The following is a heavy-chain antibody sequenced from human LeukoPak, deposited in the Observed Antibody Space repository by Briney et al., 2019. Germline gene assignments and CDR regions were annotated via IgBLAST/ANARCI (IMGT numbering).Heavy chain of an antibody. V-gene: IGHV4-59*12. CDR1: GGSISSYY. CDR3: ARDRNYYDSSGYYSAMVDY. Sequence: SETLSLTCTVSGGSISSYYWSWIRQPPGKGLEWIGYIYYSGSTNYNPSLKSRVTISVDTSKNQFSLKLSSVTAADTAVYYCARDRNYYDSSGYYSAMVDYWGQGTLVTVSS. D-gene: IGHD3-22*01. J-gene: IGHJ4*02. CDR2: IYYSGST.